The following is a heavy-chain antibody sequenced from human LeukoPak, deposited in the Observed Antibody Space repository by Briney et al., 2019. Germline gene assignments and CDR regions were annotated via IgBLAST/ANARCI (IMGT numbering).Heavy chain of an antibody. V-gene: IGHV3-48*01. J-gene: IGHJ4*02. Sequence: GGSLRLSCEGSGFSLSAYNMNWVRQAPGKGLESVSYISSSSATIFYADSVKGRFTISRDNAKNSLYLQMNSLRAEDTAVYYCARDLVVRGVIMPIDYWGQGTLVTVSS. CDR1: GFSLSAYN. CDR2: ISSSSATI. CDR3: ARDLVVRGVIMPIDY. D-gene: IGHD3-10*01.